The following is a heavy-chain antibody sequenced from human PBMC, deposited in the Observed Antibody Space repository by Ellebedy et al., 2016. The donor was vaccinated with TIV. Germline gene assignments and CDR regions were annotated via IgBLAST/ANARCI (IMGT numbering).Heavy chain of an antibody. J-gene: IGHJ3*02. CDR2: ICFSGGT. Sequence: MPSETLSLTCTVSGYSISSGYCWGWIRQPPGKGLEWIGNICFSGGTHYNPSLKSRVTLSVDTSKTQFSLKLSSVTAADTAVYYCARDMVRGDDAFDIWGQGTMVTVSS. CDR3: ARDMVRGDDAFDI. D-gene: IGHD3-10*01. V-gene: IGHV4-38-2*02. CDR1: GYSISSGYC.